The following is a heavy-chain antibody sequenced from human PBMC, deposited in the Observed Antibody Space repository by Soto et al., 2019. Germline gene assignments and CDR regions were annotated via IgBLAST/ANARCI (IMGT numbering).Heavy chain of an antibody. CDR2: IKQDGSEK. V-gene: IGHV3-7*01. Sequence: GSLSLSCAASGFPFSTYRMNWVRQAPGKGLEWVANIKQDGSEKYYVDSVKGRFAISRDNAKDSLFLQMNNLRAEDTAVYYCVRDWSTFWGMDVWGQGTTVTVSS. J-gene: IGHJ6*02. CDR1: GFPFSTYR. CDR3: VRDWSTFWGMDV.